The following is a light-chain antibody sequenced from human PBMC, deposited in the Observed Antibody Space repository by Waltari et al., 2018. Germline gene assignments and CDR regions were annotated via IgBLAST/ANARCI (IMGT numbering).Light chain of an antibody. Sequence: EIVMTQSPATLSVSPGERATLSCRASQSVSGHLAWYQQKPGQAPRLIIHGAFTRATGIPARFSGSGSGTEFSLTISSLQSEDFAIYYCQQYYDWPPWTFCQGTKVEL. CDR2: GAF. V-gene: IGKV3D-15*01. CDR1: QSVSGH. J-gene: IGKJ1*01. CDR3: QQYYDWPPWT.